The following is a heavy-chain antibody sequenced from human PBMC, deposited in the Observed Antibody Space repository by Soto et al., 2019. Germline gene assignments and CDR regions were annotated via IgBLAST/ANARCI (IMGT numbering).Heavy chain of an antibody. V-gene: IGHV3-74*01. J-gene: IGHJ6*03. CDR2: IDKVGTDS. D-gene: IGHD3-10*01. CDR3: ARGWFGPDV. Sequence: EVQLVESGGGLVQPGGSLRLSCAASEFTFSGRSVHWVRQAPGKGLVWVSGIDKVGTDSTYADSVKGRFTSSRDNAKNTVYLHMNSVRVEDTAVYYCARGWFGPDVWGKGTTVTVSS. CDR1: EFTFSGRS.